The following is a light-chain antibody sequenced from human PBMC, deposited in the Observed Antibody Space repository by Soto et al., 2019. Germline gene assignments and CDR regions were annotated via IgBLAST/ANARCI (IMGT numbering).Light chain of an antibody. J-gene: IGKJ4*01. CDR2: LGS. Sequence: DIVMIQSPLALPVTPGEPASISCRSSQSLLHSNGYNYLDWYLQQPGQSPQLLIFLGSNRASWVPDRFSGSGSGTDFTLKISRVEAGDVGIYYCMQSLHAPQLTFGGGTRAEIK. CDR3: MQSLHAPQLT. CDR1: QSLLHSNGYNY. V-gene: IGKV2-28*01.